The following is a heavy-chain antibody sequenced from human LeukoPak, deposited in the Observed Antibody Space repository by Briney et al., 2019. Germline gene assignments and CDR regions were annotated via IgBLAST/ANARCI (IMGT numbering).Heavy chain of an antibody. CDR2: IDRDSNFI. CDR1: GFTLGLYS. J-gene: IGHJ5*02. CDR3: ARTAVVENIGIPTS. D-gene: IGHD2-21*01. V-gene: IGHV3-21*04. Sequence: GGSLRLSCAASGFTLGLYSMTWVRQAPGKGLKGLSLIDRDSNFINYADSVKGRFTISRDNAKNSLNLQRNSLRAEDTAVYYCARTAVVENIGIPTSSGERTLGSLSS.